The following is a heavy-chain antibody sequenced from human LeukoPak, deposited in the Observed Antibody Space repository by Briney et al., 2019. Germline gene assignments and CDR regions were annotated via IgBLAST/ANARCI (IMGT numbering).Heavy chain of an antibody. CDR3: ASLGGYGSGSSYFDY. Sequence: GESLKICCKGSGYSFTSYWIGWGRALPGRGLEWMGIIYPGDSDTRYSPSFQGQVTISADKSISTAYLQWSSLKASDTAMYYCASLGGYGSGSSYFDYWGQGTLVTVSS. D-gene: IGHD3-10*01. CDR2: IYPGDSDT. CDR1: GYSFTSYW. J-gene: IGHJ4*02. V-gene: IGHV5-51*01.